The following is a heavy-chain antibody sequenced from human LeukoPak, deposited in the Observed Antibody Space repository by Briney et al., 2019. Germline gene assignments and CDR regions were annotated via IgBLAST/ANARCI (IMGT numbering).Heavy chain of an antibody. J-gene: IGHJ4*02. Sequence: PSETLSLTCTVSGGSISSSSYYWGWIRQPPGKGLEWIGSIYYSGSTYYNPSLKSRVTISVDTSKNQFSLKLSSVTAADTAVYYCARVGSSSWYDLARFDYWGQGTLVTVSS. D-gene: IGHD6-13*01. CDR1: GGSISSSSYY. CDR3: ARVGSSSWYDLARFDY. CDR2: IYYSGST. V-gene: IGHV4-39*07.